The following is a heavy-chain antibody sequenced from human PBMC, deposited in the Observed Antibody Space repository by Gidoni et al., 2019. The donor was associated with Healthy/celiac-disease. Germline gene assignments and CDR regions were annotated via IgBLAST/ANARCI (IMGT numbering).Heavy chain of an antibody. CDR2: IYSGGST. CDR3: ATVNWNAWSGQNAFDI. CDR1: GFTVSSNY. V-gene: IGHV3-53*01. D-gene: IGHD1-20*01. Sequence: EVQLVESGGGLIQPGGSLRLSCAASGFTVSSNYMSWVRQAPGKGLEWVSVIYSGGSTYYADSVKGRFTISRDNSKNTLYLQMNSLRAEDTAVYYCATVNWNAWSGQNAFDIWGQGTMVTVSS. J-gene: IGHJ3*02.